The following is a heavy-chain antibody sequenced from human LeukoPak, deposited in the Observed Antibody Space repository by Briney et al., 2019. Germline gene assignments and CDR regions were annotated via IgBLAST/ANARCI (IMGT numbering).Heavy chain of an antibody. CDR3: ARQTNYDILIVYYDH. V-gene: IGHV5-51*01. CDR2: IYPGDSDT. Sequence: PGESLKISCKGSGYSFSNNWIAWVRQMPGKGLEGMGIIYPGDSDTRYSPSFQGQVTISVDKSVSTAYLQWSSLKASDTAIYYCARQTNYDILIVYYDHWGQGTLVTVSS. CDR1: GYSFSNNW. J-gene: IGHJ4*02. D-gene: IGHD3-9*01.